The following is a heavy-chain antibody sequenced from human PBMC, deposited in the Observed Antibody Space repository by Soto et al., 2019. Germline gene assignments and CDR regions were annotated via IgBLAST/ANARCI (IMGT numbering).Heavy chain of an antibody. J-gene: IGHJ4*02. V-gene: IGHV1-69*06. Sequence: ASVKVSCKASGGTFSSYAISWVRQAPGQGLEWMGGIIPIFGTANYAQKFQGRVTITADKSTSTAYMELSSLRSEDTAVYYCARDPTYYYDSSGYYPGYYFDYWGQGTLVTVSS. CDR2: IIPIFGTA. D-gene: IGHD3-22*01. CDR1: GGTFSSYA. CDR3: ARDPTYYYDSSGYYPGYYFDY.